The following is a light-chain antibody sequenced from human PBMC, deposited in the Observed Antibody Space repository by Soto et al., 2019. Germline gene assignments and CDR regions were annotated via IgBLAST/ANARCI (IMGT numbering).Light chain of an antibody. CDR1: QSVLYTYNNKNC. Sequence: DIVMTQSPDSLAVSLGERATINCKSSQSVLYTYNNKNCLAWYQQKPGQPPKLLIYWASTRESGVPDRFSGSWSWTDFALTISSLQAVDVAVYYCQQYYSTFLTFGGGTKVEIK. J-gene: IGKJ4*01. CDR2: WAS. V-gene: IGKV4-1*01. CDR3: QQYYSTFLT.